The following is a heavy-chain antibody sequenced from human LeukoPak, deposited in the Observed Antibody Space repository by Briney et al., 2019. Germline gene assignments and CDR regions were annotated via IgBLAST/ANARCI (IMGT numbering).Heavy chain of an antibody. CDR3: ARDRYQLLSRAVAFDI. D-gene: IGHD2-2*01. CDR2: ISSSSSYI. CDR1: GFTFSSYA. V-gene: IGHV3-21*01. Sequence: PGGSLRLSCAASGFTFSSYAMHWVRQAPGKGLEWVSSISSSSSYIYYAGSVKGRFTISRDNAKNSLYLQMYSLRAEDTAVYYCARDRYQLLSRAVAFDIWGQGTMVTVSS. J-gene: IGHJ3*02.